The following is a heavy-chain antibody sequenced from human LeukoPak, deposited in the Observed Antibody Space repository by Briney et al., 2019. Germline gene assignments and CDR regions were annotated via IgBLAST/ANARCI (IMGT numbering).Heavy chain of an antibody. CDR3: AKYSGSYYYPPNWDS. CDR1: GYTFTSYY. J-gene: IGHJ4*02. D-gene: IGHD1-26*01. V-gene: IGHV1-46*01. Sequence: ASVKVSCEASGYTFTSYYMHWVRQAPGQGLEWMGIINPSGGSTSYAQKFQGRVTMTRDTSTSTVYMELSSLRAEDTAVYFCAKYSGSYYYPPNWDSWGQGTLVTVSS. CDR2: INPSGGST.